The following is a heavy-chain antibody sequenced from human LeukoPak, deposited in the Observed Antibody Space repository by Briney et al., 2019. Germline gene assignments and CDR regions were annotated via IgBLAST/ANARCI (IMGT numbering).Heavy chain of an antibody. Sequence: SETLSLTCTVSGGSISSSSYYWGWIRQPPGKGLERIGSIYYSGSTYYNPSLKSRVTISVDTSKNQFSLKLSSVTAADTAVYYCARGAYDYVWGSYRSTYYFDYWGQGTLVTVSS. J-gene: IGHJ4*02. CDR1: GGSISSSSYY. V-gene: IGHV4-39*01. CDR3: ARGAYDYVWGSYRSTYYFDY. CDR2: IYYSGST. D-gene: IGHD3-16*02.